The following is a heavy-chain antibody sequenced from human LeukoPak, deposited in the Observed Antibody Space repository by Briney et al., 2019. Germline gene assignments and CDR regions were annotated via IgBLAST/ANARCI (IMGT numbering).Heavy chain of an antibody. CDR3: ARDQYYHGLGSYYV. V-gene: IGHV1-18*01. J-gene: IGHJ4*02. Sequence: ASVKVSCKASGYTFTSYGISWVRQAPGQGLEWMGWISAYNGNTNYAQKLQGRVTMTTDTSTSTAYMELRSLRSDDTAVYYCARDQYYHGLGSYYVWGQGTLVTVSS. CDR2: ISAYNGNT. D-gene: IGHD3-10*01. CDR1: GYTFTSYG.